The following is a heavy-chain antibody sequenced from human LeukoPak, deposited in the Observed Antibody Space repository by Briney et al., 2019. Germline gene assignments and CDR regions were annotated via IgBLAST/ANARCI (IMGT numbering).Heavy chain of an antibody. CDR1: GFTFSSAW. CDR2: IKSETDGGTT. Sequence: PGGSLRLSCAASGFTFSSAWMNLVRQAPGKGLEWVGRIKSETDGGTTDYAAPVKGTFTISRDDSENTLYLQMNSLKTEDTAVYYCTRRFSAAGRPYCDYWGQGTLVTV. D-gene: IGHD6-13*01. V-gene: IGHV3-15*07. J-gene: IGHJ4*02. CDR3: TRRFSAAGRPYCDY.